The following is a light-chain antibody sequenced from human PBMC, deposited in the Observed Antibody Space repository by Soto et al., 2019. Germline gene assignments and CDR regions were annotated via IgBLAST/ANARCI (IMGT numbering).Light chain of an antibody. CDR3: QESHSTPLT. CDR1: QDINIY. J-gene: IGKJ4*01. V-gene: IGKV1-39*01. CDR2: TAS. Sequence: DIQMTQSPSSLSASVGDRVTITCRASQDINIYLNWYQQRPGKAPNLLIYTASSLQSGVPSRFSGSGSGTDFSLTITSLQPEDFATYFCQESHSTPLTFGGGTKVEIK.